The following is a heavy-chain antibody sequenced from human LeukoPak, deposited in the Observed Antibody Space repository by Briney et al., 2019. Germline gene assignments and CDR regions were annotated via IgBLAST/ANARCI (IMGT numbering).Heavy chain of an antibody. CDR3: AKNSGGTCYSHLDY. V-gene: IGHV3-23*01. CDR1: GFTFSSYG. J-gene: IGHJ4*02. Sequence: SGGSLRLSCAASGFTFSSYGMTWVRQAPGKGLEWVSGISGSGGSTYYEDSVKGRFTISRDNSKNTLYLQMNSLRAEDTAVYYCAKNSGGTCYSHLDYWAREPWSPSPQ. CDR2: ISGSGGST. D-gene: IGHD2-15*01.